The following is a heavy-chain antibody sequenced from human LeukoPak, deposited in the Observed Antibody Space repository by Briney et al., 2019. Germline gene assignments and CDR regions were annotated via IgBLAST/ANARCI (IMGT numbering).Heavy chain of an antibody. CDR2: ISAYNGNT. V-gene: IGHV1-18*01. Sequence: ASVEVSCKASGYTFTNYIISWVRQAPGQGLEWMGWISAYNGNTNYAQKLQGRVTMTTDTSTATAYMELRSLRSDDTAVYYCARGGNYFRFDPWGQRTLVTVSS. D-gene: IGHD1-26*01. CDR1: GYTFTNYI. J-gene: IGHJ5*02. CDR3: ARGGNYFRFDP.